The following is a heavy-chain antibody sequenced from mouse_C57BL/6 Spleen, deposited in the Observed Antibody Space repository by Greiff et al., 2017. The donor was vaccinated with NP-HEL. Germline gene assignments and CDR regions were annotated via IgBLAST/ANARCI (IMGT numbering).Heavy chain of an antibody. CDR3: AREGGTYDGYYVFAY. Sequence: FTISRDNAKNNLYLQMSHLKSEDTAMYYCAREGGTYDGYYVFAYWGQGTLVTVSA. D-gene: IGHD2-3*01. V-gene: IGHV5-4*01. J-gene: IGHJ3*01.